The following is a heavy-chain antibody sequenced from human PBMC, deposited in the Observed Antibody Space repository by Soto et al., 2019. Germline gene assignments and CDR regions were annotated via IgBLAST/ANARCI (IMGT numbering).Heavy chain of an antibody. D-gene: IGHD2-8*01. J-gene: IGHJ3*02. CDR3: GRVYRDVTTLDI. V-gene: IGHV3-74*01. Sequence: EAQLVQSGGGLVQPGGPLRLSCAASGFTFSSYWMHWVRQTPGKGLEWLSRTSSAGTTPNYADSVKGRFTVSRDNAKNTLYLQMSRLRVEDTAIYFCGRVYRDVTTLDIWGQGTMVSVSS. CDR2: TSSAGTTP. CDR1: GFTFSSYW.